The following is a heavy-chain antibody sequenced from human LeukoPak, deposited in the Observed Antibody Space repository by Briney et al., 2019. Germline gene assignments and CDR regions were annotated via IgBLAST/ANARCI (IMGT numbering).Heavy chain of an antibody. J-gene: IGHJ4*02. D-gene: IGHD2-2*01. V-gene: IGHV4-61*02. CDR3: AREPAGY. CDR1: GGSVTSGNY. CDR2: IYTNGGA. Sequence: PSETLSLTCTVSGGSVTSGNYWHWIRQPAGKGLEWIGRIYTNGGASYNPSLNSRVTISIDASKNQFSLKLSSVTAADTAVYCCAREPAGYWGQGILVTVSS.